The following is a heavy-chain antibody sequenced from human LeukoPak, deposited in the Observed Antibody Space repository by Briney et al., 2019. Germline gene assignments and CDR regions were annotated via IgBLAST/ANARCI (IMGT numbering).Heavy chain of an antibody. J-gene: IGHJ4*02. D-gene: IGHD5-12*01. Sequence: GGSLRLSCTTSGFAFSNYAMNWVRQAPGKGPEWVSGISGFNTYYADSVKGRSTIFRDNSKNVLYLQMNSLRAEDTAVYYCAKDDYSGYDQTFDYWGQGTLVTVSS. CDR3: AKDDYSGYDQTFDY. CDR2: ISGFNT. V-gene: IGHV3-23*01. CDR1: GFAFSNYA.